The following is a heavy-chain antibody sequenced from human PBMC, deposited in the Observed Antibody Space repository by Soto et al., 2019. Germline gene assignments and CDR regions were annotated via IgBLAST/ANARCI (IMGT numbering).Heavy chain of an antibody. CDR1: GFTFSSYG. CDR3: AKGGSGSYYAFDI. Sequence: GGSLRLSCAASGFTFSSYGMHWVRQAPGKGLEWVAVISYDGSNKYYVDSVKGRFTISRDNSKNTLYLQMNSLRAEDTAVYYCAKGGSGSYYAFDIWGQGTMVTVSS. D-gene: IGHD1-26*01. CDR2: ISYDGSNK. V-gene: IGHV3-30*18. J-gene: IGHJ3*02.